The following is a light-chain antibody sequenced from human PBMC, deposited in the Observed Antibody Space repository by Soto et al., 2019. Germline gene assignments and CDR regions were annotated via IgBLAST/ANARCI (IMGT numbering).Light chain of an antibody. CDR3: QQRSNWPPLT. V-gene: IGKV3-11*01. Sequence: EIVLTQSPATLSLSPGERATLSCRAGQSVSSYLAWYQQKPGQAPRLLIYDASNRATGIQARFRGSGSGTDFTLTISSLQPEDFAVYYCQQRSNWPPLTFGGVTKVEIK. CDR2: DAS. CDR1: QSVSSY. J-gene: IGKJ4*01.